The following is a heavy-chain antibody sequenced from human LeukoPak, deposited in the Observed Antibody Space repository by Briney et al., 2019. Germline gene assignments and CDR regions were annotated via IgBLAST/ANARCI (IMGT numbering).Heavy chain of an antibody. Sequence: SETLSLTCTVSGGSISSSSYYWGWLRQPPGKGLEWIGSIYYSGSTYYNPSLKSRVTISVDTSKNHFSLKLSSVTAADTAVYYCARDGGYYFDYWGQGTLVTVSS. D-gene: IGHD3-16*01. CDR3: ARDGGYYFDY. CDR2: IYYSGST. J-gene: IGHJ4*02. V-gene: IGHV4-39*07. CDR1: GGSISSSSYY.